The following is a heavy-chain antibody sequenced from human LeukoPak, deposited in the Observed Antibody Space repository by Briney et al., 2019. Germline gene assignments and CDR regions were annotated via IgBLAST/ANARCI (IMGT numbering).Heavy chain of an antibody. Sequence: SETLSLTCTVSGGSIDNYYWSWIRQPAGKGLEWIGRIYSSGSADYNPSLRSRVTMSVDTSKNQVSLKLSSMTAADTALYFCARDPSYSSGYIDCWGQGTLVTVSS. V-gene: IGHV4-4*07. CDR2: IYSSGSA. D-gene: IGHD6-19*01. CDR3: ARDPSYSSGYIDC. J-gene: IGHJ4*02. CDR1: GGSIDNYY.